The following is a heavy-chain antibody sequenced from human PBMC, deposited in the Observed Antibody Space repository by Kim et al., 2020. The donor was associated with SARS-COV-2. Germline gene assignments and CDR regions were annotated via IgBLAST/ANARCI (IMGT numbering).Heavy chain of an antibody. J-gene: IGHJ3*02. V-gene: IGHV3-74*01. CDR3: TRERGAPNPVHAFDI. CDR1: GFTFRSNW. Sequence: GGSLRLSCAASGFTFRSNWMHWVRQVPGKGLVWVSRIKSDGSHTNYADSVMGRFTISRDNAKNILFLQMNSLRAEDTAMYYCTRERGAPNPVHAFDIWGQGTMVTVSS. CDR2: IKSDGSHT.